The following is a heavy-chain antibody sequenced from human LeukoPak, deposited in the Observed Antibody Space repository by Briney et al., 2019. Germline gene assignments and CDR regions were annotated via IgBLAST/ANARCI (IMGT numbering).Heavy chain of an antibody. D-gene: IGHD1-1*01. V-gene: IGHV1-2*02. Sequence: ASVKVSCKASGYTFTGYYMHWVRQAPGQGLEWVGWINPNSGGTNYAQKFQGRVIMTRDTSITTAYMELSRLRSDDTAVYYCARCSTPHWIFDAFDIWGQGTMVTVSS. CDR2: INPNSGGT. J-gene: IGHJ3*02. CDR1: GYTFTGYY. CDR3: ARCSTPHWIFDAFDI.